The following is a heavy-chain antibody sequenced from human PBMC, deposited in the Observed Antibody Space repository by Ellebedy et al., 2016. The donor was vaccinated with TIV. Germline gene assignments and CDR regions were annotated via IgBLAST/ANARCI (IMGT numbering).Heavy chain of an antibody. CDR1: GYSFTSYW. J-gene: IGHJ4*02. D-gene: IGHD3-10*01. CDR3: ARHSLWFGELFPRPDY. V-gene: IGHV5-51*01. CDR2: IYPGDSDT. Sequence: GESLKISCKGSGYSFTSYWIGWVRQMPGKGLEWMWIIYPGDSDTRYSPSFQGQVTISADKSISTAYLQWSSLKASDTAMYYCARHSLWFGELFPRPDYWGQGTLVTVSS.